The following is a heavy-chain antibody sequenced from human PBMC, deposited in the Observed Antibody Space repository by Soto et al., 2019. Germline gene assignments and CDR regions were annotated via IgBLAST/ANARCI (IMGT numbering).Heavy chain of an antibody. J-gene: IGHJ6*02. D-gene: IGHD2-2*01. Sequence: SVKVSCKASGYTFTGYYMHWVRQAPGQGLEWMGWINPNSGGTNYAQKFQGWVTMTRDTSISTAYMELSRLRSDDTAVYYCARARLAMAVVVPAAMINPDLYGMDVWGQGPTVTVSS. CDR3: ARARLAMAVVVPAAMINPDLYGMDV. V-gene: IGHV1-2*04. CDR2: INPNSGGT. CDR1: GYTFTGYY.